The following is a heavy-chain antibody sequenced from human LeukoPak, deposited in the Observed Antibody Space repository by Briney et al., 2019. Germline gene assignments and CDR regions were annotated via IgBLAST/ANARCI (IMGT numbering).Heavy chain of an antibody. CDR2: ISRDGKRQ. CDR1: GFIFNNYD. J-gene: IGHJ4*02. Sequence: GGSLRLSCATSGFIFNNYDPHWVRQVPGKGLEWLATISRDGKRQFYTDSVKGRFTISRDDSRNTLYLQMNSLRPEDTAVYYCARDLAYSRLDYWGQGMLVTVSS. V-gene: IGHV3-30*03. CDR3: ARDLAYSRLDY. D-gene: IGHD5-18*01.